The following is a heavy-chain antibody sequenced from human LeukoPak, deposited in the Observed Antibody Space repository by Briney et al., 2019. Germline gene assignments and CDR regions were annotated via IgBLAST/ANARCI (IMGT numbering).Heavy chain of an antibody. CDR1: GGSISSSSYY. Sequence: SETLSLTCTVSGGSISSSSYYWGWIRQPPGKGLEWIGSIYYSGSTYYNPSLKSRVTISVDTSKNQFSLKLSSVTAADTAMYYCARGTLYSGWSYYFDYWGQGSQVAVSS. D-gene: IGHD6-19*01. CDR3: ARGTLYSGWSYYFDY. V-gene: IGHV4-39*07. J-gene: IGHJ4*02. CDR2: IYYSGST.